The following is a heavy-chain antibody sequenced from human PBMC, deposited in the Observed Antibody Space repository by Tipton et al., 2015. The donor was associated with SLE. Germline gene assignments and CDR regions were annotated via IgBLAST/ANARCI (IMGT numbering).Heavy chain of an antibody. J-gene: IGHJ1*01. CDR3: AVGYCSSVSCQREYFQH. Sequence: TLSLTCAVYGRSFIGSYWTWIRQPPGKGLEWIGNIYYSGSTNYNPSLKSRVTISVDTSKNQFSLKLNSVTAADTAVYYCAVGYCSSVSCQREYFQHWGQGTLVTVSS. CDR1: GRSFIGSY. V-gene: IGHV4-59*08. D-gene: IGHD2-2*01. CDR2: IYYSGST.